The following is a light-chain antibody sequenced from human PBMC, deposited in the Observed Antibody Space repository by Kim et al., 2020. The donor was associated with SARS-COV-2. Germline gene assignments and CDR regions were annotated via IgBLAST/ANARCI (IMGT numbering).Light chain of an antibody. V-gene: IGKV1-5*03. CDR2: KAS. J-gene: IGKJ3*01. CDR3: QQYNSYPLT. CDR1: QSISSW. Sequence: ASVGDRVTITCRASQSISSWLAWYQQKPGKAPKLLIYKASSLESGVPSRFSGSGSGTEFTLTISSLQPDDFATYYCQQYNSYPLTFGPGTKVDIK.